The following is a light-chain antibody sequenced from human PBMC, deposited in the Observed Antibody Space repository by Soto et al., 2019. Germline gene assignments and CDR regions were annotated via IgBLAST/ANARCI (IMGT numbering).Light chain of an antibody. CDR2: FGS. CDR3: LQALQTRWT. CDR1: ESLLHSNGNNY. J-gene: IGKJ1*01. Sequence: DFVMTQSPLSLRVTPGEPASISCRSSESLLHSNGNNYLEWYLQKPGQSPQLLIYFGSTRATGGTERFSGSGSDTDFTLTISRVENEDLGVYYRLQALQTRWTFGQGTKVEIK. V-gene: IGKV2-28*01.